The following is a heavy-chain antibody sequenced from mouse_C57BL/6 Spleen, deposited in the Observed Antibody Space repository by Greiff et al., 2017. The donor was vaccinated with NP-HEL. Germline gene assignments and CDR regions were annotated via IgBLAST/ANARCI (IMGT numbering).Heavy chain of an antibody. CDR2: INPNNGGT. CDR3: ARRDSSGPYFDY. D-gene: IGHD3-2*02. J-gene: IGHJ2*01. Sequence: EVQLQQSGPELVKPGASVKISCKASGYTFTDYYMNWVKQSHGKSLEWIGDINPNNGGTSYNQKFKGKATLTVDKSSSTAYMELRSLTSEDSAVYYCARRDSSGPYFDYWGQGTTLTVSS. CDR1: GYTFTDYY. V-gene: IGHV1-26*01.